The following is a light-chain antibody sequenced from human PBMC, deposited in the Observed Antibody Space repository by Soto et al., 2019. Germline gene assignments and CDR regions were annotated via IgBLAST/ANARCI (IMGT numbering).Light chain of an antibody. V-gene: IGLV2-11*01. CDR1: SSDVGAYNF. CDR2: DVN. CDR3: CSYAGSYTFYV. Sequence: QSALTQPRSVSGSPGQSVTISCTGTSSDVGAYNFVSWYQQHPGKAPKLIICDVNKRPSGVSDRFSGSKSGNTASLTISGLQTEDEADYYCCSYAGSYTFYVFGTGTKLTVL. J-gene: IGLJ1*01.